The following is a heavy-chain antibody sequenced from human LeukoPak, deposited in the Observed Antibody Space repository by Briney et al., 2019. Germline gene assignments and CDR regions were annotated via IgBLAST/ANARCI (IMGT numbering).Heavy chain of an antibody. J-gene: IGHJ4*02. Sequence: ASVKVSCKASGYTFTGDYMKWVRHAPGQGLEWMGWINPNSGGTNYAQKFQGRVTMTRDTSISTAYMELSRLRSDDAALCYSARETGATIDYWGEGTLVTASS. CDR3: ARETGATIDY. CDR1: GYTFTGDY. D-gene: IGHD1-26*01. CDR2: INPNSGGT. V-gene: IGHV1-2*02.